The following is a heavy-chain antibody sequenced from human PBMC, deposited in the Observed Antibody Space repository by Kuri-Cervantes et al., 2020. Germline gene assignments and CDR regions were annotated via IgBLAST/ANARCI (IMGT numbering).Heavy chain of an antibody. V-gene: IGHV4-61*01. Sequence: SQTLSLTCVVSGYSISNGYYWTWIRQPPGNGLEWIGYISYNETTSYNPSLKSRVTIAVDTSKSQFSLKLNSVTAADTAVYYCARASTLTIFGVINYFFDSWGQGTLVTVSS. J-gene: IGHJ4*02. CDR1: GYSISNGYY. D-gene: IGHD3-3*01. CDR3: ARASTLTIFGVINYFFDS. CDR2: ISYNETT.